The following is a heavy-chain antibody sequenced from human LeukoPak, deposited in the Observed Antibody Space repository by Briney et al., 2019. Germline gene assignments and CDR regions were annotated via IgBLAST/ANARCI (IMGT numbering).Heavy chain of an antibody. Sequence: SETLSLTCTVSGGSISSSSYYWGWTRQPPGKGLEWIGSIYYSGSTYYNPSLKSRVTISVDTSKNQFSLKLSSVTAADTAVYYCARRELLGGWFDPWGQGTLVTVSS. D-gene: IGHD2-21*02. J-gene: IGHJ5*02. CDR1: GGSISSSSYY. V-gene: IGHV4-39*01. CDR2: IYYSGST. CDR3: ARRELLGGWFDP.